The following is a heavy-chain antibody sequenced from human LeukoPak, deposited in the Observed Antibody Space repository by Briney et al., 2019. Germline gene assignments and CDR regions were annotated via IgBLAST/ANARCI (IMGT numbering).Heavy chain of an antibody. D-gene: IGHD4-17*01. CDR2: IYYSGST. Sequence: SETLSLTCTVSGGSTSSYYWSWIRQSPGKGLEWIGYIYYSGSTNYNPSLKSRVTISVDTCKNQFSLKLSSVTAADTAVYYCARQSYGDYGSFDYWGQGTLVTVSS. V-gene: IGHV4-59*08. CDR3: ARQSYGDYGSFDY. J-gene: IGHJ4*02. CDR1: GGSTSSYY.